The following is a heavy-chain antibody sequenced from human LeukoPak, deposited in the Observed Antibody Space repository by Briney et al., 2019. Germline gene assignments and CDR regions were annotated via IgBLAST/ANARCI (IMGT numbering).Heavy chain of an antibody. J-gene: IGHJ4*02. D-gene: IGHD3-10*01. Sequence: PGGSLRLSCAASGFTFSSYSMNWVRQAPGKGLEWVSYISSSSSTIYYADSVKGRFTISRDNAKNSLYLQMNSPRAEDTAVYYCARGPWFGELLYWGQGTLVTVSS. CDR1: GFTFSSYS. CDR3: ARGPWFGELLY. CDR2: ISSSSSTI. V-gene: IGHV3-48*01.